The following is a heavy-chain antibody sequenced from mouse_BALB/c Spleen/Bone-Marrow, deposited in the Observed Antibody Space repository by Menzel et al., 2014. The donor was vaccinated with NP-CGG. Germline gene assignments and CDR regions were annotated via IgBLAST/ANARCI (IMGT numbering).Heavy chain of an antibody. D-gene: IGHD2-10*02. CDR2: IDPANGNT. J-gene: IGHJ3*01. CDR3: ARSGRYGNYLAWFAY. V-gene: IGHV14-3*02. Sequence: EVQLQQSGAELVKPGASVKLSCTASGFNIKDTYMHWVKQRPEQGLEWIGRIDPANGNTKYDPKFQGKATITADTSSNTAYLQLSSLTSEDTTVYYCARSGRYGNYLAWFAYWGQGTLVTVSS. CDR1: GFNIKDTY.